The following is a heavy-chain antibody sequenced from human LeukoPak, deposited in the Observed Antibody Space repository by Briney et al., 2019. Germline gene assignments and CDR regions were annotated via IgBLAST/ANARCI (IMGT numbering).Heavy chain of an antibody. CDR1: GGSIRSYY. V-gene: IGHV4-4*09. J-gene: IGHJ4*02. CDR3: ASGERGYSYGPLDY. D-gene: IGHD5-18*01. Sequence: PSETLSLTCSVSGGSIRSYYWSWIRQPPGKGLEWIGYIFFAGSTTYNPSLKSRVTISIDTSKNQLSLKLNSVTAADTAVYYCASGERGYSYGPLDYWGQGTLVTVSP. CDR2: IFFAGST.